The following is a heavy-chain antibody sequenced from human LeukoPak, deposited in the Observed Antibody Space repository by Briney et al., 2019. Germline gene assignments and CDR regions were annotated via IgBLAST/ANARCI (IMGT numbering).Heavy chain of an antibody. Sequence: GGSLRLSCAASRFTFSGYGLHWVRQAPGKGLEWVAVIAYDGSNKYYADSVKGRFTISRDNSKNTLYPQMNSLRAEDTAVYYCAKDFGQVVITPYGMDVWGQGTTVTVSS. J-gene: IGHJ6*02. CDR2: IAYDGSNK. V-gene: IGHV3-30*18. CDR1: RFTFSGYG. CDR3: AKDFGQVVITPYGMDV. D-gene: IGHD3-22*01.